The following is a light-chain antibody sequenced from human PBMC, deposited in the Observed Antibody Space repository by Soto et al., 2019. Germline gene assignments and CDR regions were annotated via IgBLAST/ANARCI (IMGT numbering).Light chain of an antibody. V-gene: IGKV1-9*01. Sequence: DIQLTQSPSFLSASVGDRVTITCRASQGISSNLAWYQQKPGKAHNLLIYAASTLQSGVPSRYIGSGSGTEFTLTISSLQPEDFSTWYCHQLNSYLFTFGPGTKVDIK. CDR3: HQLNSYLFT. CDR1: QGISSN. J-gene: IGKJ3*01. CDR2: AAS.